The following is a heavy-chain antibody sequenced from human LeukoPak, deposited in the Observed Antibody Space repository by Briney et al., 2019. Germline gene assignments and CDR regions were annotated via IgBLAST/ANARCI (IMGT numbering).Heavy chain of an antibody. CDR2: ISAYNGNT. D-gene: IGHD3-3*01. Sequence: ASVKVSCKASGYTFTSYGISWVRQAPGQGLEWMGWISAYNGNTNYAQKLRGRVIMTTDTSTSTAYMELRSLRSDDTAVYYCARDRPHDFWSGYYYYYGMDVWGQGTTVTVSS. CDR3: ARDRPHDFWSGYYYYYGMDV. J-gene: IGHJ6*02. V-gene: IGHV1-18*01. CDR1: GYTFTSYG.